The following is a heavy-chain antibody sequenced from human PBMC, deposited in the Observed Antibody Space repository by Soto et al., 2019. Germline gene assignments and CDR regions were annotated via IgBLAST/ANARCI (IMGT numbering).Heavy chain of an antibody. V-gene: IGHV1-8*01. J-gene: IGHJ5*02. Sequence: QVQLVQSGAEVKKPGASVKVSCKASGYTFTSYDINWVRQATGQGLEWMGWMNPNSGNTGYAQKFQGRVTMTSNTSISTAYMELSSLRSEDTAVYYCARIAYDFWSGYNWFDPWGQGTLVTVSS. CDR2: MNPNSGNT. CDR1: GYTFTSYD. D-gene: IGHD3-3*01. CDR3: ARIAYDFWSGYNWFDP.